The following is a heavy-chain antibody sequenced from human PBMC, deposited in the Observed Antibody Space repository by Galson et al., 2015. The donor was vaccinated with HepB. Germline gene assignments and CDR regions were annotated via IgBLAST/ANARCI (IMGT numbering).Heavy chain of an antibody. V-gene: IGHV5-51*01. CDR3: ARRGANCNRDNCYDEGGSYL. CDR1: GYNFKTYW. CDR2: VYPADSDT. J-gene: IGHJ5*02. Sequence: QSGAEVKKPGESLRISCQGSGYNFKTYWIAWVRQMPGKGLEWMGIVYPADSDTKYNPSFEGQITIPVDKSSSTAYLPWSSLRASDTATYYCARRGANCNRDNCYDEGGSYLWGQGTLVIVSS. D-gene: IGHD2/OR15-2a*01.